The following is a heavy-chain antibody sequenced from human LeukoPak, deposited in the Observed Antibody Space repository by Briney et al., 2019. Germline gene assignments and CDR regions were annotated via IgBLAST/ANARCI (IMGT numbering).Heavy chain of an antibody. J-gene: IGHJ4*02. CDR1: RFTFSTYA. Sequence: GGSLRLSCTASRFTFSTYAMSWVRQAPGKGLEWVSSISGSGDTTYYTGSVKGRFTISRDNTKNALYLQMSSLRAEDTAVYYCAKSQRNDQQVVQRIDYWGQGTLVTVSS. D-gene: IGHD2-2*01. CDR3: AKSQRNDQQVVQRIDY. V-gene: IGHV3-23*01. CDR2: ISGSGDTT.